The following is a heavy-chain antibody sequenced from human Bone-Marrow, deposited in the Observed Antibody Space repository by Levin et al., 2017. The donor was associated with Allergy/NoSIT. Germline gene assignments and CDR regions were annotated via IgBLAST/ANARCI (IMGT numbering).Heavy chain of an antibody. J-gene: IGHJ3*01. D-gene: IGHD1-1*01. CDR2: VTHSGRT. CDR3: ARDTGGFAFDL. CDR1: GGSISIFY. V-gene: IGHV4-59*12. Sequence: KSSETLSLSCTVSGGSISIFYWSWIRQSPGKGLEYIGYVTHSGRTNYNPSLKSRLSMAVDTSKNQFSLKLTSMTAADTAIYFCARDTGGFAFDLWGQGTLVTVSS.